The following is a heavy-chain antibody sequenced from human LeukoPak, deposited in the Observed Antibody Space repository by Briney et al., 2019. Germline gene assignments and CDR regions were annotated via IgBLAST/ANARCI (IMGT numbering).Heavy chain of an antibody. CDR3: ARLFWFSVPAVAAGIDY. D-gene: IGHD6-19*01. Sequence: SQTLSLTCTVSGGSLSSSSYYWSWIRQPPGKGLEWIGYIYYSGSTNYNPSLKSRVTISVDTSKNQFSLKLSSVTAADTAVYYCARLFWFSVPAVAAGIDYWGQGTLVTVSS. CDR1: GGSLSSSSYY. CDR2: IYYSGST. J-gene: IGHJ4*02. V-gene: IGHV4-61*01.